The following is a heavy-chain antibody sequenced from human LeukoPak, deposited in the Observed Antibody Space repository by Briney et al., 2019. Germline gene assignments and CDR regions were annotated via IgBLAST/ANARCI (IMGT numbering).Heavy chain of an antibody. V-gene: IGHV3-23*01. CDR3: ARGGPYYYDSSGYPADY. CDR2: ISGSGGST. Sequence: GGSLRLSCAASGFTFSSYAMSWVRQAPGKGLEWVSAISGSGGSTYYADSVKGRFTISRDNAKNSLYLQMNSLRAEDTAVYYCARGGPYYYDSSGYPADYWGQGTLVTVSS. D-gene: IGHD3-22*01. CDR1: GFTFSSYA. J-gene: IGHJ4*02.